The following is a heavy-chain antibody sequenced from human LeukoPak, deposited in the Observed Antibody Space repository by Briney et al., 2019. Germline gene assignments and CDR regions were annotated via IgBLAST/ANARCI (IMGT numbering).Heavy chain of an antibody. Sequence: SETLSLTCAVSGYSISSGYYWGWIRQPPGRGLEWIGSIYHSGSTYYNPSLKSRVTISVDTSKNQFSLKLSSVTAADTAMYYCARHCGNLDWFDPWGQGTLVTVSS. CDR1: GYSISSGYY. D-gene: IGHD1-14*01. J-gene: IGHJ5*02. CDR2: IYHSGST. V-gene: IGHV4-38-2*01. CDR3: ARHCGNLDWFDP.